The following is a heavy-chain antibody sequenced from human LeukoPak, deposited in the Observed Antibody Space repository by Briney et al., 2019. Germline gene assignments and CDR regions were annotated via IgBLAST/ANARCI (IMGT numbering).Heavy chain of an antibody. CDR2: FNPEDAER. V-gene: IGHV1-24*01. CDR1: GYTLTALS. J-gene: IGHJ4*02. CDR3: ATVRLDY. Sequence: ASVKVSCKVSGYTLTALSVHWVRQAPGKGLEWMGGFNPEDAERIYAQKFQGRVTVSKDTSTDTAYMELSSLTSEDTAVYYCATVRLDYWGQGTLVTVSS.